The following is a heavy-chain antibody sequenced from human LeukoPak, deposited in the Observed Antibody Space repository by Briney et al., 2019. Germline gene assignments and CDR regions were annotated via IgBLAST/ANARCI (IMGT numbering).Heavy chain of an antibody. Sequence: GGSLRLSYAASGFTFYYYAMHWVRHAPGKGLEWVSLISWDGGSTYYADSVRGRFTTSRDNSKNSLYLQMNSLRAEDTALYYCAKDLYGGNSNPDSWGQGTLVTVSS. CDR3: AKDLYGGNSNPDS. V-gene: IGHV3-43D*03. J-gene: IGHJ4*02. CDR1: GFTFYYYA. CDR2: ISWDGGST. D-gene: IGHD4-23*01.